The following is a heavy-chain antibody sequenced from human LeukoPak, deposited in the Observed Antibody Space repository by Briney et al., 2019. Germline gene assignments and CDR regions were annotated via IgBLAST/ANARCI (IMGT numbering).Heavy chain of an antibody. CDR1: GFTFSRYA. Sequence: GGSLRLSCAASGFTFSRYAMSWVRQAPGKGLEWVSAISGSGGSTYYADSVKGRFTISRDNSKNTLYLQMNSLRAEDTAVYYCAKNLWFGEYNDYWGQGTLVTVSS. J-gene: IGHJ4*02. CDR3: AKNLWFGEYNDY. D-gene: IGHD3-10*01. V-gene: IGHV3-23*01. CDR2: ISGSGGST.